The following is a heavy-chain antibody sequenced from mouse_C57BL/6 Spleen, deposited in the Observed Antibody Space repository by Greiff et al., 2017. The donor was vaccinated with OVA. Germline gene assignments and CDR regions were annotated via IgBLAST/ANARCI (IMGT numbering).Heavy chain of an antibody. D-gene: IGHD2-3*01. V-gene: IGHV1-80*01. J-gene: IGHJ4*01. CDR1: GYAFSSYW. CDR3: ARGDGYYLGDD. Sequence: VQLQQSGAELVKPGASVKISCKASGYAFSSYWMNWVKQRPGKGLEWIGQIYPGDGDTNYNGQVKGKATLTADKSSSTASMLLSSLTSEDSAVYFCARGDGYYLGDDWGQGTSVTVSS. CDR2: IYPGDGDT.